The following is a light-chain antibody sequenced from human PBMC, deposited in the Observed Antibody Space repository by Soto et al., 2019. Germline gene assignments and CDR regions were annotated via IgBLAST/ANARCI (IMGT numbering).Light chain of an antibody. CDR1: SSDVGDYNY. CDR2: EVN. CDR3: SSYGGSSKSPYV. Sequence: QSALTQPPSASGSPGQSVTISCTGTSSDVGDYNYVSWYQQHPGKAPKLMIYEVNKRPSGVPDRFSGSKSGNTASLTVSGLQAEDEADYYCSSYGGSSKSPYVFGTGTKVTVL. V-gene: IGLV2-8*01. J-gene: IGLJ1*01.